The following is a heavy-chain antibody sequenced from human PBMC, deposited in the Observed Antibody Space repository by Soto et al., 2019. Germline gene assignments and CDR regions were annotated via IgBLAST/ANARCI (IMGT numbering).Heavy chain of an antibody. D-gene: IGHD2-21*01. V-gene: IGHV1-69*13. CDR3: ARDLGMAIPAHYYYGMDV. Sequence: ASVKVSCKASGGTFSSYAISWVRQAPGQGLEWMGGIIPIFGTANYAQKFQGRVTITADESTSTAYMELSSLRSEDTAVYYCARDLGMAIPAHYYYGMDVWGQGTTVTVSS. CDR2: IIPIFGTA. J-gene: IGHJ6*02. CDR1: GGTFSSYA.